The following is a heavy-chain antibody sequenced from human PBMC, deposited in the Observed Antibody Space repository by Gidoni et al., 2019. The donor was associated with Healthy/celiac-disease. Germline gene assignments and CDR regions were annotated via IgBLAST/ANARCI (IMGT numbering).Heavy chain of an antibody. V-gene: IGHV4-59*08. D-gene: IGHD2-2*01. J-gene: IGHJ4*02. CDR2: IYYSGSP. CDR1: GGSISSYY. CDR3: ARHIVVVPAAPLFDY. Sequence: QVQLQESGPGLVKPSETRSVTCTVSGGSISSYYWSWSRQSPGKGLEWIGYIYYSGSPNYNPSLKIRVTISVDTSKNQFSLKLSSVPAAATAVYYCARHIVVVPAAPLFDYWGQGTLVTVSS.